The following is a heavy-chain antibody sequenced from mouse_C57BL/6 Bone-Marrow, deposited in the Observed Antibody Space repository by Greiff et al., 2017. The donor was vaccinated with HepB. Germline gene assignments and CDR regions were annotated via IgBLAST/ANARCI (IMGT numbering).Heavy chain of an antibody. V-gene: IGHV1-76*01. CDR1: GYTFTDYY. CDR2: IYPGSGNT. CDR3: QRWSYAMDY. Sequence: QVQLQQSGAELVRPGASVKLSCKASGYTFTDYYINWVKQRPGQGLEWIARIYPGSGNTYYNEKFKGKATLTAEKSSSTAYMQLSSLTSEDSAVYFCQRWSYAMDYWGQGTSVTVSS. J-gene: IGHJ4*01.